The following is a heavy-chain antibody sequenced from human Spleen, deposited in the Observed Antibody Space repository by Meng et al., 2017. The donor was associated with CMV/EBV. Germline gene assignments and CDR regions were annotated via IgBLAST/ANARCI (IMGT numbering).Heavy chain of an antibody. CDR1: GFTFSSYR. J-gene: IGHJ6*02. CDR2: ISWNSGSI. V-gene: IGHV3-9*01. CDR3: TRVGLAMDV. Sequence: SLKISCAASGFTFSSYRMNWVRQAPGKGLEWVSGISWNSGSIGYADSVKGRFTISRDNAQNSLFLQMNSLKVDDTALYYCTRVGLAMDVWGQGTTVTVSS.